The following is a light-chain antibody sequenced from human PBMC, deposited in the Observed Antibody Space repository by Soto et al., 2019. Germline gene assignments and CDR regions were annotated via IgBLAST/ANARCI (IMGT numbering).Light chain of an antibody. V-gene: IGKV3-20*01. Sequence: EIVLTQAPGTLSLSPGERATLSCRASQSVSSSYLAWYQQKPGQAPRLLIYGASSRATGIPDRFSGSGSGTEFTLTISSLQSEDFAVYYCQQYNNWPPFPFGQGTRLEIK. CDR3: QQYNNWPPFP. CDR1: QSVSSSY. CDR2: GAS. J-gene: IGKJ5*01.